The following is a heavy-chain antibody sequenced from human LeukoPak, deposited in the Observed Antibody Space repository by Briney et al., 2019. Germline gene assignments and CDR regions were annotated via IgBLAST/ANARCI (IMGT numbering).Heavy chain of an antibody. J-gene: IGHJ4*02. CDR1: GFTFSDYY. D-gene: IGHD5-12*01. V-gene: IGHV3-11*06. CDR2: ISTSSSYI. CDR3: ARDYRGYSGYNEGSFDY. Sequence: PGGSLRLSCAASGFTFSDYYMSWIRQAPGKGLEWVSSISTSSSYIYYADSVKGRFTISRDNAKNSLYLQMNSLRAEDTAVYYCARDYRGYSGYNEGSFDYWGQGTLVTVSS.